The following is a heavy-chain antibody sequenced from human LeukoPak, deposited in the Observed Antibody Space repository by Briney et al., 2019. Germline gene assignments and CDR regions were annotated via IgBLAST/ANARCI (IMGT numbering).Heavy chain of an antibody. CDR2: INHSGST. V-gene: IGHV4-34*01. CDR3: ARTRRYCSSTSCYNSYYYYGMDV. CDR1: GGSFSGYY. Sequence: SETLSLTCAIYGGSFSGYYWSWIRQPPGKGLEWIGEINHSGSTNYNPSLKSRVTISVDTSKNQFSLKLSSVTAADTAVYYCARTRRYCSSTSCYNSYYYYGMDVWGQGTTVTVSS. D-gene: IGHD2-2*02. J-gene: IGHJ6*02.